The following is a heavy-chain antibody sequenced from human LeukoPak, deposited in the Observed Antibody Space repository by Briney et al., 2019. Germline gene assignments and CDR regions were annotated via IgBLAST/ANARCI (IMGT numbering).Heavy chain of an antibody. Sequence: PGGSLRLSCGASGFSFSSNWMSWVRQAPGRGLEWVANIKQDGSEKHYVDSVKGRFTISRDNGKNSLYLQMNSLRAEDTAVYYCAKGLITYYYDSSGFDYWGQGTLVTVSS. CDR2: IKQDGSEK. CDR1: GFSFSSNW. D-gene: IGHD3-22*01. J-gene: IGHJ4*02. CDR3: AKGLITYYYDSSGFDY. V-gene: IGHV3-7*03.